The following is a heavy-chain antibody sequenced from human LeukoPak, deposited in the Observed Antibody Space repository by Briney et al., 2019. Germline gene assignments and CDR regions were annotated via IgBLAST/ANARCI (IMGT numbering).Heavy chain of an antibody. CDR3: ARDSEPVEMATGMAFDI. CDR2: INPSGGST. Sequence: ASVKVSCKASGYTFTSYYMHWVRQAPGQGLEWMGIINPSGGSTSYAQKFQGRVTMTRDTSTSTVYMELNSLRSEDTAVYYCARDSEPVEMATGMAFDIWGQGTMVTVSS. J-gene: IGHJ3*02. V-gene: IGHV1-46*01. CDR1: GYTFTSYY. D-gene: IGHD5-24*01.